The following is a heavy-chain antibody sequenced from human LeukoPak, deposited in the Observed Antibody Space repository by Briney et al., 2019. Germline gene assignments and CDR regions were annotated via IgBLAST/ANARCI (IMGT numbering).Heavy chain of an antibody. Sequence: SETLSLTCTVSGGSSSSYSWSWIRQPPGKGLEWVGYMSYSGSTNNNPSLKSRVTISVDTSKNQFSLKLSSVTAADTAVYYCARARDAFDIWGQGTMVTVSS. J-gene: IGHJ3*02. V-gene: IGHV4-59*01. CDR1: GGSSSSYS. CDR3: ARARDAFDI. CDR2: MSYSGST.